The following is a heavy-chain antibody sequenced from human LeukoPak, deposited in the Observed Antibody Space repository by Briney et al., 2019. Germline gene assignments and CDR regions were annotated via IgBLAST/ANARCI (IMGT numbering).Heavy chain of an antibody. CDR2: ISSSSSYI. V-gene: IGHV3-21*01. CDR1: GFTFSSYS. Sequence: GGSLRLSCAASGFTFSSYSMNWVRQAPGKGLEWVSSISSSSSYIYYADSVKGRFTISRDNAKNSLYLQMNSLRAEDTAVYYCARGNDYGDRSYDYWGQGTLVTVSS. D-gene: IGHD4-17*01. CDR3: ARGNDYGDRSYDY. J-gene: IGHJ4*02.